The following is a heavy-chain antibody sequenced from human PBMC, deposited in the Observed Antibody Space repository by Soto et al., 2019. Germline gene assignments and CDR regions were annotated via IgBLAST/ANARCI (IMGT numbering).Heavy chain of an antibody. V-gene: IGHV1-46*01. D-gene: IGHD6-19*01. Sequence: QVPLVQSGAEVKEPGASVKVSCKASAYTFATYYIHWVRQAPGQGLEWMGIINPSNGNTKYAERFHDRIAVTRDTSTSTVYLELRSLKSEDTALYYCARDAFEGLAGRSHGMDVWGQGTTVTVSS. J-gene: IGHJ6*02. CDR3: ARDAFEGLAGRSHGMDV. CDR2: INPSNGNT. CDR1: AYTFATYY.